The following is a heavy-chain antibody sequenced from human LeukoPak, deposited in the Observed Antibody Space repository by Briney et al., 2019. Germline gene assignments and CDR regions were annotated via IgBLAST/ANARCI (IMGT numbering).Heavy chain of an antibody. D-gene: IGHD3-16*01. J-gene: IGHJ4*02. CDR2: IKQDGSEK. CDR1: GFTFSTYW. Sequence: PGGSLTLSCAASGFTFSTYWMSWGRQAPGKGLELVSNIKQDGSEKYYVDSVKGRFTISRDNAKNSLYLQMNSLSAEDTAVYYCAREVSGRVIPDYWGQGTLVTVSS. CDR3: AREVSGRVIPDY. V-gene: IGHV3-7*01.